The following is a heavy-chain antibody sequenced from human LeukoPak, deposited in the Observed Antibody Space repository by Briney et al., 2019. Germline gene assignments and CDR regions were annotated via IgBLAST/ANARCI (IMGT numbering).Heavy chain of an antibody. J-gene: IGHJ5*02. CDR2: INPNSGGT. V-gene: IGHV1-2*02. Sequence: ASVKDSCKASGYTFTGYFMHWVRQAPGQGLEWMGWINPNSGGTNYAQKLQGRVTMTRDTSISTAYMELSRVRSEHTARCLCSRGDGSDILSENNWFDPWGQGTQVIVSS. D-gene: IGHD3-9*01. CDR1: GYTFTGYF. CDR3: SRGDGSDILSENNWFDP.